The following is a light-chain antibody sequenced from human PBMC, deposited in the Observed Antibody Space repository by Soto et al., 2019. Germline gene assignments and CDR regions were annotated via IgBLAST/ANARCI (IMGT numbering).Light chain of an antibody. Sequence: DIVLTQSPDSLAASLGERATINCKSSQSVLYSSNNKNYLAWYQQKPGQPPKMLIYWASTRDSGVPDRFSGSGSGTDFTLTISSLQAEDEAVYYCQQYYTTRTFGQGTKVEIK. V-gene: IGKV4-1*01. CDR3: QQYYTTRT. CDR2: WAS. CDR1: QSVLYSSNNKNY. J-gene: IGKJ1*01.